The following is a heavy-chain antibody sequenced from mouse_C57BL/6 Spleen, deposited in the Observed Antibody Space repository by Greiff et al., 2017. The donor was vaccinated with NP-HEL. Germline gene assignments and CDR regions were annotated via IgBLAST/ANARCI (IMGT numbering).Heavy chain of an antibody. V-gene: IGHV14-1*01. CDR3: IGGGNFYYFDY. Sequence: EVQLQQSGAELVRPGASVKLSCTASGFNIKDYYMHWVKQRPEQGLEWIGRIDPEDGDTEYAPKFQGKATMTADTSSNTAYLQLSSLTSEDTAVYYCIGGGNFYYFDYWGQGTTLTVSS. J-gene: IGHJ2*01. CDR1: GFNIKDYY. CDR2: IDPEDGDT. D-gene: IGHD2-1*01.